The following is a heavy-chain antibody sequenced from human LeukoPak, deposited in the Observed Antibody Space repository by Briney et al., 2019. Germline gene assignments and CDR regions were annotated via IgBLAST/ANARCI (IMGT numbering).Heavy chain of an antibody. V-gene: IGHV3-66*01. D-gene: IGHD7-27*01. CDR3: ARDLGNSADY. CDR1: GFTVSNNY. CDR2: VYSGGSA. Sequence: GGTLRLSCAASGFTVSNNYMSWVRQAPGEGLEWVSVVYSGGSAYYADSVKGRFTISRDNSKNTLYLQMNSLRAEDTAVYYCARDLGNSADYWGQGTLVTVSS. J-gene: IGHJ4*02.